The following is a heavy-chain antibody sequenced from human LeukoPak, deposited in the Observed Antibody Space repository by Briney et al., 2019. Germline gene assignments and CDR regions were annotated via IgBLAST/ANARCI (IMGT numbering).Heavy chain of an antibody. CDR3: ARGQFDSGIAARPGWFDP. Sequence: PSETLSLICAVYGGSFSGYYWSWIRQPPGKGLEWIGEINHSGSTNYNPSLKSRVTISVDTSKNQFSLKLSSVTAADTAVYYCARGQFDSGIAARPGWFDPWGQGTLVTVSS. CDR1: GGSFSGYY. D-gene: IGHD6-6*01. CDR2: INHSGST. J-gene: IGHJ5*02. V-gene: IGHV4-34*01.